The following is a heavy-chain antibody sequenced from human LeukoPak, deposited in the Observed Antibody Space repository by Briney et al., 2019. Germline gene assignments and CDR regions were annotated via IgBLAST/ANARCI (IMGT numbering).Heavy chain of an antibody. J-gene: IGHJ4*02. V-gene: IGHV3-33*01. CDR1: GFTFGSYG. Sequence: GGSLRLSCAASGFTFGSYGMHWVRQAPGKGLEWVAVIWYDGSNKYYADSVKGRFTISRDNSKNTLYLQMNSLRAEDTAVYYCATAAKRSSWYLPFDYGGEGTLVTVSS. CDR3: ATAAKRSSWYLPFDY. CDR2: IWYDGSNK. D-gene: IGHD6-13*01.